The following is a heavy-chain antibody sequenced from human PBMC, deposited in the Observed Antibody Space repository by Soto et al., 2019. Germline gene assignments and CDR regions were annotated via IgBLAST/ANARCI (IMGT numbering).Heavy chain of an antibody. CDR1: GFTFSTYD. CDR3: AGARQNWYLDL. CDR2: IGAGGDS. V-gene: IGHV3-13*01. J-gene: IGHJ2*01. Sequence: EMHLVESGGGLVQPGGSLRLSCAASGFTFSTYDMHWVRQAIGKGLEWVSAIGAGGDSYYAASVRGRFTISRQSAKNSLYLQMESLSVGDTAVYYCAGARQNWYLDLWGRGTLVTVSS.